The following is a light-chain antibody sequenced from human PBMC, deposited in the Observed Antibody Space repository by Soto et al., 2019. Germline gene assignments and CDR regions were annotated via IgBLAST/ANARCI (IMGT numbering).Light chain of an antibody. CDR1: SSDVGGYNY. Sequence: QSALTQPRPVSGSPGQSVTISCTGTSSDVGGYNYVSWYQHHPGKAPKLMIYDVTKRPSGVRDRFSASKSGNTASLTISGLQAEDEADYYCCSYAGSYTYVFGTGTKVTVL. V-gene: IGLV2-11*01. CDR2: DVT. J-gene: IGLJ1*01. CDR3: CSYAGSYTYV.